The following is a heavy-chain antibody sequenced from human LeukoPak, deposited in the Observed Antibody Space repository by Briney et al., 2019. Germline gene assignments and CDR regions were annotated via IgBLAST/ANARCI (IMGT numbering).Heavy chain of an antibody. CDR2: ISSSSSYI. J-gene: IGHJ4*02. D-gene: IGHD6-19*01. CDR1: GFTFSSHS. CDR3: AREVRYSSGLYYFDY. V-gene: IGHV3-21*01. Sequence: GGSLRLSCAASGFTFSSHSMNWVRQAPGKGLEWVSSISSSSSYIYYADSVKGRFTISRDNAKNSLYLQMNSLRAEDTAVYYCAREVRYSSGLYYFDYWGQGTLVTVSS.